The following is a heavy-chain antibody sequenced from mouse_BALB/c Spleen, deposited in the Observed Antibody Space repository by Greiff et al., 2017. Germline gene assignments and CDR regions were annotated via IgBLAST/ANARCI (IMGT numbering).Heavy chain of an antibody. Sequence: EVKLVESGPSLVKPSQTLSLTCSVTGDSITSGYWNWIRKFPGNKLEYMGYISYSGSTYYNPSLKSRISITRDTSKNQYYLQLNSVTTEDTATYYCARYRGNNYAMDYWGQGTSVTVSS. CDR1: GDSITSGY. J-gene: IGHJ4*01. CDR2: ISYSGST. CDR3: ARYRGNNYAMDY. D-gene: IGHD2-1*01. V-gene: IGHV3-8*02.